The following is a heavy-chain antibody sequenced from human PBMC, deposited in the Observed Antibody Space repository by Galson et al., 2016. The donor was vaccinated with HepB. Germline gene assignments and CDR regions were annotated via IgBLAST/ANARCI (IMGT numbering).Heavy chain of an antibody. J-gene: IGHJ3*02. CDR2: IYDTGIT. CDR3: AREVWPNGFDI. CDR1: GGSVSGGSYY. V-gene: IGHV4-61*01. D-gene: IGHD2-21*01. Sequence: SETLSLTCNVSGGSVSGGSYYWTWIRQPPGKKLEWIGFIYDTGITNYKPSLQSRVSILIHTSKMQFSLKMTSVTAADTAIYYCAREVWPNGFDIWGLGTMVTVSS.